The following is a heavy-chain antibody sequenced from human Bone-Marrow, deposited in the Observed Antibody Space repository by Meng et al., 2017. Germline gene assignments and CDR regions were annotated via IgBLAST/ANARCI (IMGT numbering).Heavy chain of an antibody. CDR3: ARGPTTMAHDFDY. V-gene: IGHV4-34*01. J-gene: IGHJ4*02. CDR1: GGSFSDYY. CDR2: INHSGST. Sequence: QRQLQQWGAGLLNPSVTLSLTCVVSGGSFSDYYWSWIRQPPGKGLEWIGEINHSGSTNYNPSLESRATISVDTSQNNLSLKLSSVTAADSAVYYCARGPTTMAHDFDYWGQGTLVTVSS. D-gene: IGHD4-11*01.